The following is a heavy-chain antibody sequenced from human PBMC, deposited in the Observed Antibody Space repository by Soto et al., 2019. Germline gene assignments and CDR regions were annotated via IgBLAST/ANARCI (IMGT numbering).Heavy chain of an antibody. CDR2: IIPILGIA. CDR1: GGTFSSYT. V-gene: IGHV1-69*02. J-gene: IGHJ5*02. Sequence: QVQLVQSGAEVKKPGSSVKVSCTASGGTFSSYTISWVRQAPGQGLEWMGRIIPILGIANYAQKFQGRVTITADKSTSRAYMELSSLGSEDTAVSYCARCLPYSSGWYGWFDPWGQGTLVTVCS. D-gene: IGHD6-19*01. CDR3: ARCLPYSSGWYGWFDP.